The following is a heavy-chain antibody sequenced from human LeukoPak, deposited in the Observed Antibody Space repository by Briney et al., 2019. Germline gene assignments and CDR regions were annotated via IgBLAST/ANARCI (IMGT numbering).Heavy chain of an antibody. CDR3: ARELIAVAGCFDY. J-gene: IGHJ4*02. D-gene: IGHD6-19*01. CDR2: INPNSGGT. V-gene: IGHV1-2*02. Sequence: ASVKVSCKASGYTFTGYYMHWVRQAPGQGREWMGWINPNSGGTNYAQKFQGRVTMNRDTSISTAYMEMSRLRPDDTAVYYCARELIAVAGCFDYWGQGTLVTVSS. CDR1: GYTFTGYY.